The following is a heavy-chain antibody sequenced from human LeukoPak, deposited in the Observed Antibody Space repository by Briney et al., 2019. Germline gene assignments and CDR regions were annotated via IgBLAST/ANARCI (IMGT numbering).Heavy chain of an antibody. D-gene: IGHD2-8*01. J-gene: IGHJ6*03. CDR1: GYSFTSYW. CDR2: IYPDDSDT. V-gene: IGHV5-51*01. CDR3: ARHGHCTNGVCYSNYYYYMDV. Sequence: GESLKISCKGSGYSFTSYWIGWVRQMPGKGLEWMGIIYPDDSDTRYSPSFEGQVIISVDKCISTAYLQWSSLKASDTATYYCARHGHCTNGVCYSNYYYYMDVWGKGTTVTVSS.